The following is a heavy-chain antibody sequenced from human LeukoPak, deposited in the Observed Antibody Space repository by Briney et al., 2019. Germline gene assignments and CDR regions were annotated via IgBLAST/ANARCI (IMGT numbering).Heavy chain of an antibody. J-gene: IGHJ1*01. V-gene: IGHV3-21*04. Sequence: GGSLRLSCAASGFTFSSYSMNWVRQAPGKGLEWVSSISSSSSYIYYADSVKGRFTISRDNAKNSMYLQMNSLRAEDTAVYYCARGQYDRSPFLQHWGQGTLVTVSS. CDR1: GFTFSSYS. D-gene: IGHD3-22*01. CDR2: ISSSSSYI. CDR3: ARGQYDRSPFLQH.